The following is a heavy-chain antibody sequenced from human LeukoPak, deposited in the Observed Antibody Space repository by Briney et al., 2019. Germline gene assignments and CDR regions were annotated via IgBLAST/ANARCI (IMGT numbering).Heavy chain of an antibody. Sequence: PGGSLRLSCSMSGFTLSHYAMSWVCQAPGKGLEWVSTIGGGGGSTDYTDSVKGRFTISRDNSKNTLYLQMNSLGAEDTAVYYCAKGHRYCTSGNCNSAVDYWGQGALVTVSS. CDR1: GFTLSHYA. V-gene: IGHV3-23*01. CDR3: AKGHRYCTSGNCNSAVDY. D-gene: IGHD2-15*01. J-gene: IGHJ4*02. CDR2: IGGGGGST.